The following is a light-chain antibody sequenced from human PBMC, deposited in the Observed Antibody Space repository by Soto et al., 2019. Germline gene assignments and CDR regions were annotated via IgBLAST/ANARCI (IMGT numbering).Light chain of an antibody. V-gene: IGKV1-5*03. Sequence: DIQMTQSPSTLSASGGDRVTLTCRASQSISSLLGWYQQKPGKAPKLLIYEASILERGVPSRFSGSGSGTQFTLTISSLQPEDFATYYCQQLKSFPLSFGGGTKVDIK. J-gene: IGKJ4*01. CDR3: QQLKSFPLS. CDR1: QSISSL. CDR2: EAS.